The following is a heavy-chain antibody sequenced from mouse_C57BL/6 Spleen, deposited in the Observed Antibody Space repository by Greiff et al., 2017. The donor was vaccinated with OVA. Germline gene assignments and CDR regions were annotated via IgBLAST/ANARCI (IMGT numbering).Heavy chain of an antibody. CDR2: IYPGDGDT. D-gene: IGHD1-1*01. CDR1: GYAFSSSW. V-gene: IGHV1-82*01. Sequence: QVTLKESGPELVKPGASVKISCKASGYAFSSSWMNWVKQRPGKGLEWIGRIYPGDGDTNYNGKFKGKATLTADKSSSTAYMQLSSLTSEDSAVYFCARDYYGSSSHYYAMDYWGQGTSVTVSS. CDR3: ARDYYGSSSHYYAMDY. J-gene: IGHJ4*01.